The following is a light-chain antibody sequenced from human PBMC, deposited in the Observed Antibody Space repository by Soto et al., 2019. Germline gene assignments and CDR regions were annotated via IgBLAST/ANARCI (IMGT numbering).Light chain of an antibody. J-gene: IGLJ3*02. CDR2: DVT. Sequence: QSALTQSPSASGSPGQSVTISCTGTSSDIGGYNSVSWYQQHPGKAPKVMIYDVTKRPPGVSNRFSGSKSGNTASLTISGLQTEDEADYYCSSYTSSSTWVFGGGTKVTVL. V-gene: IGLV2-14*03. CDR3: SSYTSSSTWV. CDR1: SSDIGGYNS.